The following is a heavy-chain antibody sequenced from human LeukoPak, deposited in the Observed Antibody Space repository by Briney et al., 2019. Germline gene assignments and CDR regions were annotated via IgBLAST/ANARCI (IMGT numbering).Heavy chain of an antibody. CDR2: INPNSGGT. CDR3: ARATVEYSSSAGVDY. J-gene: IGHJ4*02. CDR1: GYTFTGYY. V-gene: IGHV1-2*02. Sequence: ASVKVSCKASGYTFTGYYMHWVRQAPGQGLEWMGWINPNSGGTNYAQKFQGRVTMTRDTSISTAYMELSRLRSDDTAVYYCARATVEYSSSAGVDYWGQGTLVTASS. D-gene: IGHD6-6*01.